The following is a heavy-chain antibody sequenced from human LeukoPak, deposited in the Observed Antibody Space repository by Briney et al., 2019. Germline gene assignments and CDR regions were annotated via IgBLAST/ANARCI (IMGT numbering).Heavy chain of an antibody. J-gene: IGHJ5*02. CDR3: ARDLASTGTQGWFDP. Sequence: GGSLRLSCAASGFIFSNYDMHWVRQAPGKGLEWVASLRNDGRSKYYADSVKGRFTISTDNSKNTLHLLMNSLRVEDTAVYYCARDLASTGTQGWFDPWGQGTLVTVSS. CDR2: LRNDGRSK. CDR1: GFIFSNYD. V-gene: IGHV3-30*02. D-gene: IGHD1-1*01.